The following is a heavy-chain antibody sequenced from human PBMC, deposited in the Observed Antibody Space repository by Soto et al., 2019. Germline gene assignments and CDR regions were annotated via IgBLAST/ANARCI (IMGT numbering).Heavy chain of an antibody. Sequence: QAPGKGLEWVAVISYDGSNKYYADSVKGRFTISRDNSKNTLYLQMNSLRAEDTAVYYCARDTTYDSRAPGAFDIWGQGTMVTVSS. CDR2: ISYDGSNK. D-gene: IGHD3-22*01. CDR3: ARDTTYDSRAPGAFDI. V-gene: IGHV3-30-3*01. J-gene: IGHJ3*02.